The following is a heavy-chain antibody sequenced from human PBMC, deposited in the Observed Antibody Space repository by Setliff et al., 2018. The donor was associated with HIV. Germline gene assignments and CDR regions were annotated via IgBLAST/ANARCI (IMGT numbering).Heavy chain of an antibody. CDR3: ARDWPGYGFDI. V-gene: IGHV3-48*01. CDR2: IRSGSGTV. D-gene: IGHD7-27*01. J-gene: IGHJ3*02. CDR1: GFSFTNAW. Sequence: GGSLRLSCAASGFSFTNAWMNWVRQSPGKGLEWVSYIRSGSGTVYYADSVRGRFTMSRDNAKNSLYLQMNSLRAEDTAVYYCARDWPGYGFDIWGQGTMVTVSS.